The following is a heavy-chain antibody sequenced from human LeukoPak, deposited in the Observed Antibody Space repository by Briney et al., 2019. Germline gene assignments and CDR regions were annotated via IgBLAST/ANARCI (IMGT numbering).Heavy chain of an antibody. D-gene: IGHD2-2*02. J-gene: IGHJ4*01. CDR2: IYYSGST. Sequence: SETLSLTCAVYGGSFSGYYWSWIRQPPGKGLEWIGYIYYSGSTNYNPSLKSRVTISVDTSKNQFSLKLSSVTAADTAVYYCARVRYCSSTSCYTFDY. CDR3: ARVRYCSSTSCYTFDY. V-gene: IGHV4-59*01. CDR1: GGSFSGYY.